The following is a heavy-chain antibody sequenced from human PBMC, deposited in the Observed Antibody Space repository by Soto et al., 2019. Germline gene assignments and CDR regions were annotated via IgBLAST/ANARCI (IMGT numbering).Heavy chain of an antibody. CDR3: ARIRAFDI. J-gene: IGHJ3*02. V-gene: IGHV3-23*01. CDR2: ISGSGGST. Sequence: GGSLRLSCAASGFTFSSYAMSWVRQAPGKGLEWVSSISGSGGSTYYADSVKGRFTISRDNAKNSLYLQMNSLKAEDTAVYYCARIRAFDIWGQGTMVTVSS. CDR1: GFTFSSYA.